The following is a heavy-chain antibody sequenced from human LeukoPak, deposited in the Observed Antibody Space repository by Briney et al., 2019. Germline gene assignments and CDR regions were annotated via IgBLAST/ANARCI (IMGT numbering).Heavy chain of an antibody. CDR3: AREWVSGSLVRPNWFDP. Sequence: SQTLSLTCAISGDSVSSNSAARNWIRQSPSRGLEWLGRTYYRSKWYNDYAVSVKSRITINPDTSKNQFSLQLNSVTPEDTAVYYCAREWVSGSLVRPNWFDPWGQGTLVTVSS. D-gene: IGHD1-26*01. CDR2: TYYRSKWYN. CDR1: GDSVSSNSAA. V-gene: IGHV6-1*01. J-gene: IGHJ5*02.